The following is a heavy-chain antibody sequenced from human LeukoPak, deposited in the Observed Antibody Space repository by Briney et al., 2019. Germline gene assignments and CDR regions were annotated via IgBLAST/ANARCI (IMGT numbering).Heavy chain of an antibody. J-gene: IGHJ5*02. D-gene: IGHD3-10*01. CDR3: ARGLTMVRGVIKAINWFDP. CDR1: GGSFGGYY. CDR2: INHSGST. V-gene: IGHV4-34*01. Sequence: SETLSLTCAVYGGSFGGYYWSWIRQPPGKGLEWIGEINHSGSTNYNPSLKSRVTISVDTSKNQFSLKLSSVTAADTAVYYCARGLTMVRGVIKAINWFDPWGQGTLVTVSS.